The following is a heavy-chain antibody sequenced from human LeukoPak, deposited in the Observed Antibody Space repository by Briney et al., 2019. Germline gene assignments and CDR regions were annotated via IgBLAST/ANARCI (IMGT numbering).Heavy chain of an antibody. CDR3: ARAEYQLLKFDY. CDR2: IIPIFGTA. D-gene: IGHD2-2*01. J-gene: IGHJ4*02. CDR1: GGTFSSYA. Sequence: ASVKVSCKASGGTFSSYAISWVRQAPGQGLEWMGGIIPIFGTANYAQKFQGRVTITADESTSTAYMELSSLRSEDTAVYYCARAEYQLLKFDYWGQGTLVTVSS. V-gene: IGHV1-69*13.